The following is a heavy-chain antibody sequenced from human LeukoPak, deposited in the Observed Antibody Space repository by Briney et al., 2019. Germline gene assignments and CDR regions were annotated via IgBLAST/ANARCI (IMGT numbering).Heavy chain of an antibody. Sequence: GGSLRLSCAASGFTFSSYEMNWVRQAPGKGLEWASYISSSGSTIYYADSVKGRFTISRDNAKNSLYLQMNSLRAEDTAVYYCARGRGWYPDYWGQGTLVTVSS. CDR3: ARGRGWYPDY. CDR1: GFTFSSYE. V-gene: IGHV3-48*03. D-gene: IGHD6-19*01. J-gene: IGHJ4*02. CDR2: ISSSGSTI.